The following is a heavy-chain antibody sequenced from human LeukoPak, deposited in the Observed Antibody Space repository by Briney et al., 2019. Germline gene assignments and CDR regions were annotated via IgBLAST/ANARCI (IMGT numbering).Heavy chain of an antibody. CDR2: ISYDGSNK. CDR1: GFTFSSYG. CDR3: AKDAFEQQLGYYYYYYMDV. D-gene: IGHD6-13*01. Sequence: GGSLRLSCAGSGFTFSSYGMHWVRQAPGKGLEWVAVISYDGSNKYYADSVKGRFTISRDNSKNTLYLQMNSLRAEDTAVYYCAKDAFEQQLGYYYYYYMDVWGKGTTVTVSS. J-gene: IGHJ6*03. V-gene: IGHV3-30*18.